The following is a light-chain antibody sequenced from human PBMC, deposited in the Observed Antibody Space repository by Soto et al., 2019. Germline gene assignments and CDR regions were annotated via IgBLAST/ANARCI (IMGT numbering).Light chain of an antibody. V-gene: IGKV1-39*01. Sequence: DVRMTQSPSSLSASVGDTVTITCRASQSISSHLNWYQQKPGKAPNLLMYTASTLYSGVPSRFSGRGSGTDFTLTISSLQSEDFAVYYCQQYKNWPLFGQGTRLEIK. CDR1: QSISSH. CDR2: TAS. J-gene: IGKJ5*01. CDR3: QQYKNWPL.